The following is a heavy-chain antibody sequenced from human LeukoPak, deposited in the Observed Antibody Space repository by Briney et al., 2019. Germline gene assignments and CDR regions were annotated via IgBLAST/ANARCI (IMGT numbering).Heavy chain of an antibody. V-gene: IGHV4-38-2*02. Sequence: PSETLSLTCTVSGYSISSGYYWGWIRPPPGKGLEWIGSIYHSGSTYYNPSLKSRVTISVDTSKNQFSLKLSSVTAADTAVYYCARMAVATILPFDYWGQGTLVTVSS. D-gene: IGHD5-12*01. CDR1: GYSISSGYY. CDR3: ARMAVATILPFDY. J-gene: IGHJ4*02. CDR2: IYHSGST.